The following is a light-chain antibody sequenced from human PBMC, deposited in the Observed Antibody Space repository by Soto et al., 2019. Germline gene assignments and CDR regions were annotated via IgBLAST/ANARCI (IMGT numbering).Light chain of an antibody. CDR2: GAS. CDR1: QTINNN. Sequence: VMTQAPATLSVSPGERATLSCRASQTINNNVAWYQLKDDQYRRLVIYGASTRAADIPARVRGSGFGTDFTHTISSLQSEDFAEYYCQQYNNWPQTFGQGTRLDIK. J-gene: IGKJ1*01. CDR3: QQYNNWPQT. V-gene: IGKV3-15*01.